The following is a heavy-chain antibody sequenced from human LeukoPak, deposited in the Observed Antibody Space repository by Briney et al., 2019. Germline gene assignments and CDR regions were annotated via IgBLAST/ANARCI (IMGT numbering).Heavy chain of an antibody. Sequence: PGGSLRLSCSASGFTFSYYIMHWVRQAPGKGLETVSAITGNGDIPYYGDSVKGRFTISRDNFKNTLYLQMSSLRTEDTAMYYCARRDDNSAYDYWGQGTLVTVSS. CDR1: GFTFSYYI. CDR3: ARRDDNSAYDY. CDR2: ITGNGDIP. V-gene: IGHV3-64D*09. D-gene: IGHD5-24*01. J-gene: IGHJ4*02.